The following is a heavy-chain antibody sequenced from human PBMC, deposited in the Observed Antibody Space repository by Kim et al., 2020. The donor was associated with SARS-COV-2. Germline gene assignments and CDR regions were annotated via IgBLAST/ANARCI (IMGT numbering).Heavy chain of an antibody. D-gene: IGHD3-3*01. V-gene: IGHV4-30-2*04. CDR3: ARSTSITIFGVVGYMDV. Sequence: LQSRVTISVDTTKNQFSLKLSSVPAADTAVYYCARSTSITIFGVVGYMDVWGKGTTVTVSS. J-gene: IGHJ6*03.